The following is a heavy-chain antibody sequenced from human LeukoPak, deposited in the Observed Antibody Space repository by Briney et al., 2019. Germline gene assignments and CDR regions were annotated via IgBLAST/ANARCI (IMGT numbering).Heavy chain of an antibody. J-gene: IGHJ5*02. D-gene: IGHD6-13*01. V-gene: IGHV4-59*06. Sequence: SETLSLTCSVSTDSTNTYYWSWIRQHPGKGLEWIGYIYYSGSTYYNPSLKSRVTISVDTSKNQFSLKLSSVTAADTAVYYCARVAYSSSWYWFDPWGQGTLVTVSS. CDR1: TDSTNTYY. CDR3: ARVAYSSSWYWFDP. CDR2: IYYSGST.